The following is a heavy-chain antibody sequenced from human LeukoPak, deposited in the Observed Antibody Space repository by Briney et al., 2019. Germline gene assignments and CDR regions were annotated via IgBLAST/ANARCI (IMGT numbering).Heavy chain of an antibody. Sequence: GGSLRLSCAASGFTFSSYSMNWVRQAPGKGLEWVSYISGGSSTIYHADSVKGRFTISRDDAKNTLGLQMNSLRDEDTAVYYCTREGDSSGPSVGLDYWGQGTLVTVSS. CDR3: TREGDSSGPSVGLDY. J-gene: IGHJ4*02. D-gene: IGHD3-22*01. CDR2: ISGGSSTI. CDR1: GFTFSSYS. V-gene: IGHV3-48*02.